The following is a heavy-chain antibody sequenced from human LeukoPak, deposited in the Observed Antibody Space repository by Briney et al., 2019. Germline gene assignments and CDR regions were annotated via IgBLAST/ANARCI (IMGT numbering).Heavy chain of an antibody. CDR2: IRSDGSNK. CDR3: ARDVYSSSSSGFDY. V-gene: IGHV3-30*02. CDR1: GFSFSSYG. D-gene: IGHD6-6*01. Sequence: GSLRLSCAGSGFSFSSYGMQWVREAPGKGLEWMAFIRSDGSNKYYADSVKGRFTISRDNSKTTLYLQMTSLRAEDTAVYYCARDVYSSSSSGFDYWGQGTLVTVSS. J-gene: IGHJ4*02.